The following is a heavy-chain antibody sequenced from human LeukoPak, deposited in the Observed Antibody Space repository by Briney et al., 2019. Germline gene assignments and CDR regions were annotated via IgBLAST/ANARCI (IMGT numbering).Heavy chain of an antibody. CDR3: AELGITMIGGV. D-gene: IGHD3-10*02. Sequence: GGSLRLSCAASGFTFSSYGMHWVRQAPGKGLEWISYISSSGSTIYYADSVKGRITISRDNAKNSVYLQMNSLRAEDTAVYYCAELGITMIGGVWGKGTTVTISS. CDR1: GFTFSSYG. V-gene: IGHV3-48*04. J-gene: IGHJ6*04. CDR2: ISSSGSTI.